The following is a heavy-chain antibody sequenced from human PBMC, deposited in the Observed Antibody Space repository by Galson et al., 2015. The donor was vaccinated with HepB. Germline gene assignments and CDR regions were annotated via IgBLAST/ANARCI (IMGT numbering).Heavy chain of an antibody. J-gene: IGHJ4*02. CDR2: IIPIFGTA. D-gene: IGHD3-22*01. CDR1: GGTFSSYA. Sequence: SVKVSCKASGGTFSSYAISWVRQAPGQGLEWMGGIIPIFGTANYAQKFQGRVTITADESTSTAYMELSSLRSEDTAVYYCARTYTYYYDSSGYYDDYWGQGTLVTVSS. V-gene: IGHV1-69*13. CDR3: ARTYTYYYDSSGYYDDY.